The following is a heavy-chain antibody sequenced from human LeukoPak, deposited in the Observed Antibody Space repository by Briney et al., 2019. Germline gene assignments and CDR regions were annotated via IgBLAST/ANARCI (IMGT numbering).Heavy chain of an antibody. CDR3: ARYIAVAGIDY. V-gene: IGHV3-21*01. J-gene: IGHJ4*02. Sequence: GGSLRLSCAVSGFTFSNYAMNWVRQAPGKGLEWVSSISSSSSYIYYADSVKGRFTISRDNAKNSLYLQMNSLRAEDTAVYYCARYIAVAGIDYWGQGTLVTASS. CDR1: GFTFSNYA. D-gene: IGHD6-19*01. CDR2: ISSSSSYI.